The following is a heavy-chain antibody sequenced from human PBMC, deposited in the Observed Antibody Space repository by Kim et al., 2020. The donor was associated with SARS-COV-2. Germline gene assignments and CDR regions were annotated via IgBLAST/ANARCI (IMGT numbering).Heavy chain of an antibody. J-gene: IGHJ6*02. CDR2: IIPIFGTA. CDR1: GGTFSSYA. V-gene: IGHV1-69*13. CDR3: ARDQGGLAAAGRVYYYGMDV. D-gene: IGHD6-13*01. Sequence: SVKVSCKASGGTFSSYAISWVRQAPGQGLEWMGGIIPIFGTANYAQKFQGRVTITADESTSTAYMELSSLRSEDTAVYYCARDQGGLAAAGRVYYYGMDVWGQGTTVTVSS.